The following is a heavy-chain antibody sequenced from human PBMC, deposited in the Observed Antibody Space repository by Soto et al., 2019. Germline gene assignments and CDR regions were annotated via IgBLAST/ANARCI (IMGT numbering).Heavy chain of an antibody. CDR1: GDTFNSYG. Sequence: QVQLVQSGPELKKPGSSVKVSCKAPGDTFNSYGISWVRQAPGQGLEWMGGIVPMFGTTNLALKFEDRVRIPADELTSTVYMEIRGLTSEDTVVYYCARNLADVHLWDAFDVGGHGTRVTVSS. D-gene: IGHD6-13*01. CDR3: ARNLADVHLWDAFDV. CDR2: IVPMFGTT. J-gene: IGHJ3*01. V-gene: IGHV1-69*01.